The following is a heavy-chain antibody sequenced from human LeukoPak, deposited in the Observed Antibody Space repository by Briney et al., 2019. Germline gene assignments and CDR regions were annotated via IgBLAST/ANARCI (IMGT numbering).Heavy chain of an antibody. Sequence: PGGSLRLSCAASGFTFSSYWMNWVRQAPGKGLEWVANINRDGRDKYYVGSVRGRFTISRDNADNALYLQMNSLRGDDTALYYCARGVDSAIDWWGQGTLVTVSS. CDR1: GFTFSSYW. D-gene: IGHD3-9*01. J-gene: IGHJ4*02. V-gene: IGHV3-7*01. CDR2: INRDGRDK. CDR3: ARGVDSAIDW.